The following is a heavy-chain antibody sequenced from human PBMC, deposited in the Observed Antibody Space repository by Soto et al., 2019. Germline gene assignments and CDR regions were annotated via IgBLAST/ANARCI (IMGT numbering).Heavy chain of an antibody. CDR3: ESCYYDFWSSFSPRTQFDY. Sequence: SVKVSCKASGGTFSGYAISWVRQAPGQGLEWMGGIIPIFGTANYAQKFQGRVTITADKSTSTAYMELSSLRSEDTAVYYCESCYYDFWSSFSPRTQFDYWGQGTLVTVSS. CDR1: GGTFSGYA. V-gene: IGHV1-69*06. J-gene: IGHJ4*02. CDR2: IIPIFGTA. D-gene: IGHD3-3*01.